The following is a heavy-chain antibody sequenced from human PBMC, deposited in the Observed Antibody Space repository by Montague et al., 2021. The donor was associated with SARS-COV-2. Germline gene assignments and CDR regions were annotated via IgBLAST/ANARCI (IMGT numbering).Heavy chain of an antibody. V-gene: IGHV4-34*01. Sequence: ETLSLTCAVYGGSFSGYYWSWIRQPPGKGLEWIGEIKHSGSTNYNPSLKSRVTISVDTSKNQFSLKLSSVTAADTAVYYCARFPTSYYYDSKAAPATPDAFDIWGQGTMVTVSS. D-gene: IGHD3-22*01. J-gene: IGHJ3*02. CDR2: IKHSGST. CDR1: GGSFSGYY. CDR3: ARFPTSYYYDSKAAPATPDAFDI.